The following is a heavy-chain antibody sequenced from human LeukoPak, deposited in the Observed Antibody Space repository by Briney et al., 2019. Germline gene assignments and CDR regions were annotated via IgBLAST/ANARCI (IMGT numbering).Heavy chain of an antibody. J-gene: IGHJ4*02. Sequence: GGSLRLSCAASGFTFSSYSMNWVRQAPGKGLEWVSYISSSSSTIYYADSVKGRFTISRDNAKDSLYLQMNSLRAEDTAVYYCARAPYDILTGYFLFDSWGQGTLVTVSS. D-gene: IGHD3-9*01. V-gene: IGHV3-48*04. CDR3: ARAPYDILTGYFLFDS. CDR2: ISSSSSTI. CDR1: GFTFSSYS.